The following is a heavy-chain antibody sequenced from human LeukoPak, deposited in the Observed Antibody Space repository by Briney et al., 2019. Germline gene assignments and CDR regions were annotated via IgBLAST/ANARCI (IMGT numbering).Heavy chain of an antibody. Sequence: SVKVSCKVSGYTLTELSMHWVRQAPGKGLEWMGGFDPEDGETIYAQKFQGRVTMTEDTSTDTAYMELSSLRPEDTAVYYCATIMVRGVITDFDYWGQGTLVTVSS. V-gene: IGHV1-24*01. CDR3: ATIMVRGVITDFDY. CDR1: GYTLTELS. D-gene: IGHD3-10*01. CDR2: FDPEDGET. J-gene: IGHJ4*02.